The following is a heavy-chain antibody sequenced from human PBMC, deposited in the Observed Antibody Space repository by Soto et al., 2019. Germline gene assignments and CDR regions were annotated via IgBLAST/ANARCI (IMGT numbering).Heavy chain of an antibody. Sequence: QVQLVQSGAEVKKPGASVKVSCTASGYTFTSYAMHWVRQAPGQRLEWMGWINAGNGNTKYSQKFQGRVTITRDTSASTAYMELSSLRSEDTAVYYCARGMVAAIPDYWGQGTLVTVSS. CDR3: ARGMVAAIPDY. D-gene: IGHD2-15*01. CDR1: GYTFTSYA. V-gene: IGHV1-3*01. J-gene: IGHJ4*02. CDR2: INAGNGNT.